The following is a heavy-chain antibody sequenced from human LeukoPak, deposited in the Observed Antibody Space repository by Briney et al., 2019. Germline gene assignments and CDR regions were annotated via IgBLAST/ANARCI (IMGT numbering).Heavy chain of an antibody. CDR2: IYYSGTT. CDR1: GGSINSSSHH. Sequence: PSETLSLTCSVSGGSINSSSHHWDWIRQAPGKGLEWIGNIYYSGTTSYNPSLKSRVTISVDTSKNQFSLRLSSVTAADTAVYYCARRGDILTDYAFDYWGQGTLVAVSS. V-gene: IGHV4-39*01. CDR3: ARRGDILTDYAFDY. D-gene: IGHD3-9*01. J-gene: IGHJ4*02.